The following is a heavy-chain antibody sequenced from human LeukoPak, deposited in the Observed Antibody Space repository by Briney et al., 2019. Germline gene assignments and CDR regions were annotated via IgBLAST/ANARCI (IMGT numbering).Heavy chain of an antibody. CDR3: VAGTPLDY. CDR1: GFTFSNYG. D-gene: IGHD6-13*01. J-gene: IGHJ4*02. CDR2: IWFDGSNK. Sequence: GGSLRLSCAASGFTFSNYGMHWVRQAPGKGLEWVAVIWFDGSNKYYADSVKGRFTISRDNSKNTLYLQMNSLRDEDTAVYYCVAGTPLDYWGQGTLATVSS. V-gene: IGHV3-33*03.